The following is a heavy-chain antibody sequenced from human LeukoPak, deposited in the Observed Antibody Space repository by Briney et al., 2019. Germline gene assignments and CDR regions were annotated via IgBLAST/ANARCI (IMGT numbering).Heavy chain of an antibody. D-gene: IGHD2-8*01. V-gene: IGHV3-23*01. CDR3: AKDLRPDGVDNFDH. CDR1: GFNFNSYT. J-gene: IGHJ4*02. Sequence: SGGSLRLSCPASGFNFNSYTMNWVRQAPGKGLQWVANILASGSPTYYADSVKGRFIISRDNSKNTVYLQMNSLRVEDTAIYYCAKDLRPDGVDNFDHWGQGILVTVSS. CDR2: ILASGSPT.